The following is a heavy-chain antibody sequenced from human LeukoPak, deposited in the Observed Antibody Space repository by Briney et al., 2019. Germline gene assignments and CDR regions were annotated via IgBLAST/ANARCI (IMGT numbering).Heavy chain of an antibody. Sequence: ASVKVSCKASGYTFTGYYMHWVRQAPGQGLEWMGWINPNSGGTNYAQKFQGRVTMTRDTSISTAYMELSRLRSDDTAVYYCARIVRWLPTVLAEYFQHWGQGTLVTVSS. CDR2: INPNSGGT. D-gene: IGHD5-24*01. CDR1: GYTFTGYY. J-gene: IGHJ1*01. CDR3: ARIVRWLPTVLAEYFQH. V-gene: IGHV1-2*02.